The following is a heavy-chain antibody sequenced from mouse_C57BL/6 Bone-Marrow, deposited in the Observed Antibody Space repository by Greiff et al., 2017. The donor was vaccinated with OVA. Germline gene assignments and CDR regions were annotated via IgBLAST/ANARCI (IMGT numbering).Heavy chain of an antibody. Sequence: VQLQQSVAELVRPGASVKLSCTASGFNIKNTYMHWVKQRPEQGLEWIGRIDPANGNTTYAPKFQGKATITADTSSNTAYLQLSSLTSEDTAIYYCASRKNIYYGNYDAMDYWGQGTSVTVSS. CDR2: IDPANGNT. CDR1: GFNIKNTY. J-gene: IGHJ4*01. CDR3: ASRKNIYYGNYDAMDY. D-gene: IGHD2-1*01. V-gene: IGHV14-3*01.